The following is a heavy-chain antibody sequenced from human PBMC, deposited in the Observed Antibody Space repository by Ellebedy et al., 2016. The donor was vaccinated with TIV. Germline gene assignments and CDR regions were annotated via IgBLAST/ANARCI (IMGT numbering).Heavy chain of an antibody. CDR1: GFTFGSFD. V-gene: IGHV3-13*01. CDR2: ITTAGDT. CDR3: TRASLEYYGSGKWGPFDS. D-gene: IGHD3-10*01. J-gene: IGHJ4*02. Sequence: GESLKISCAAAGFTFGSFDMHWVRQATGKGLEWVSSITTAGDTYYRDSVKGRFSISRDNAKNSLYLQMNTLRPEDTALYYCTRASLEYYGSGKWGPFDSWGQGTLVTVSS.